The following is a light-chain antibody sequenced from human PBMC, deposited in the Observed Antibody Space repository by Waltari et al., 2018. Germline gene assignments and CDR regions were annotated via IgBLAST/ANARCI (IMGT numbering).Light chain of an antibody. V-gene: IGLV2-23*02. J-gene: IGLJ2*01. CDR1: SSDVGNYDL. CDR2: EVT. Sequence: QSALTQPASVSGSPGPSITLSCTGPSSDVGNYDLVSWYQQHPGKAPKLMIYEVTKRPSWVSNRFSGSKSGNTASLTVSGLQAEDEADYYCCSYAGSGTLVFGGGTKLTVL. CDR3: CSYAGSGTLV.